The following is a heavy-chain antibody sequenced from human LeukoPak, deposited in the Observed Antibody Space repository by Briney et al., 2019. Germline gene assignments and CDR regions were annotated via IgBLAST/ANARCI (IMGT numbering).Heavy chain of an antibody. J-gene: IGHJ4*02. V-gene: IGHV4-34*01. CDR1: GGSFSGYY. CDR2: INHSGST. D-gene: IGHD5-18*01. Sequence: SETLSLTCAVYGGSFSGYYWSWIRQPPGEGLEWIGEINHSGSTNYNPSLKSRVTISVDTSKNQFSLKLSSVTAADTAVYYCARAGGYGIYFDYWGQGTLVTVSS. CDR3: ARAGGYGIYFDY.